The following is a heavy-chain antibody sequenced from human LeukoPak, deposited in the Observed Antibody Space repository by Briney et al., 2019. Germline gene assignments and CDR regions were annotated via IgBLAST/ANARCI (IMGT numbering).Heavy chain of an antibody. V-gene: IGHV1-69*13. D-gene: IGHD3-22*01. CDR2: IIPIFGTA. Sequence: ASVKVSCKASGGTFSSYAISWVRQAPGQGLEWMGGIIPIFGTANYAQKFQGRVTITADESTSTAYMELSSLRSDDTAVYYCARDQGPYYYDSSGSGFDPWGQGTLVTVSS. CDR1: GGTFSSYA. CDR3: ARDQGPYYYDSSGSGFDP. J-gene: IGHJ5*02.